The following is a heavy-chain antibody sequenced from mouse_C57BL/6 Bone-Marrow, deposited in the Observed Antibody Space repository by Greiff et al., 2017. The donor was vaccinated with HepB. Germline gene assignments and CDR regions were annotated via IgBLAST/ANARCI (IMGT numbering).Heavy chain of an antibody. CDR1: GFNIKNTY. Sequence: VHVKQSVAELVRPGASVKLSCTASGFNIKNTYMHWVKQRPEQGLEWIGRIDPANGNTKYAPKFQGKATITADTSSNTAYLQLSSLTSEDTAIYYCALSLPYGSSTDYWGQGTTLTVSS. CDR2: IDPANGNT. V-gene: IGHV14-3*01. D-gene: IGHD1-1*01. CDR3: ALSLPYGSSTDY. J-gene: IGHJ2*01.